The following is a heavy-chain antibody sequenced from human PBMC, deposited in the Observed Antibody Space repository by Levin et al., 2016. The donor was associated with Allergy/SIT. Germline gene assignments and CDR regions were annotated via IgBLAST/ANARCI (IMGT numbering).Heavy chain of an antibody. CDR1: GFTFSSYW. D-gene: IGHD6-6*01. CDR2: IKQDGSEK. CDR3: ARADLSSIASRGKYDYYGMDA. V-gene: IGHV3-7*03. Sequence: GGSLRLSCAASGFTFSSYWMSWVRQAPGKGLEWVANIKQDGSEKYYVDSVKGRFTISRDNAKNSLYLQMNSLRAEDRAVYYCARADLSSIASRGKYDYYGMDAWGQGTTVTVSS. J-gene: IGHJ6*02.